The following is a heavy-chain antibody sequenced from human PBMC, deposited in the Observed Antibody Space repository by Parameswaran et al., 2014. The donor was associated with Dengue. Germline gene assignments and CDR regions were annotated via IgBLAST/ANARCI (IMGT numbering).Heavy chain of an antibody. D-gene: IGHD4-23*01. Sequence: WVRQAPGQGLEWMGGIIPIFGTANYAQKFQGRVTITADESTSTAYMELSSLRSEDTAVYYCARLNGGTLDYWGQGTLVTVSS. CDR3: ARLNGGTLDY. V-gene: IGHV1-69*01. J-gene: IGHJ4*02. CDR2: IIPIFGTA.